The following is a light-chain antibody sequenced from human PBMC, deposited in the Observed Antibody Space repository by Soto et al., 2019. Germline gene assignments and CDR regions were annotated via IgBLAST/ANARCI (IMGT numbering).Light chain of an antibody. CDR2: WAS. CDR3: QQCYNTPYT. J-gene: IGKJ2*01. V-gene: IGKV4-1*01. CDR1: QSVLYSSNNKNY. Sequence: DIVMTQSPDSLAVSLGERATINCKSSQSVLYSSNNKNYLAWYQQKPGQPPKLLIYWASTRESGVPDRFSGTGSGTDFTLPISSLEAEDVEVYYCQQCYNTPYTFGQGTKVEIK.